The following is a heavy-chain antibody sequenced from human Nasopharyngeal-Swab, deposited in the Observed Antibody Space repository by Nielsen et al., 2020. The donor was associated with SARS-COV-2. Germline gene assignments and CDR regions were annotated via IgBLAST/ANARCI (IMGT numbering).Heavy chain of an antibody. CDR1: GFTFSSYS. Sequence: GESLKISCAASGFTFSSYSMNWVRQAPGKGLEWVSYISSSSSTIYYADSVKGRFTISRDNAKNSLYLQMNSLRAEDTAVYYCAREGWVERFPYYYYGMDVWGQGTTVTVSS. CDR3: AREGWVERFPYYYYGMDV. D-gene: IGHD1-1*01. CDR2: ISSSSSTI. J-gene: IGHJ6*02. V-gene: IGHV3-48*04.